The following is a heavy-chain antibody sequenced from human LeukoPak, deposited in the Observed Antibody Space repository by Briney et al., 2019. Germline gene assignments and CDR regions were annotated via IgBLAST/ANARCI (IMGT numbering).Heavy chain of an antibody. CDR2: VYYSGST. CDR1: GGSMRSYY. D-gene: IGHD2/OR15-2a*01. V-gene: IGHV4-59*01. J-gene: IGHJ4*02. CDR3: ARGSMPQYYFDY. Sequence: SETLSLTCTVSGGSMRSYYWSWIRQSPGKGLEWIGYVYYSGSTNSNPSLKSRVTISIDTSKNQFSLKLSSVTAADTAVYYCARGSMPQYYFDYWGQGTLVTVSS.